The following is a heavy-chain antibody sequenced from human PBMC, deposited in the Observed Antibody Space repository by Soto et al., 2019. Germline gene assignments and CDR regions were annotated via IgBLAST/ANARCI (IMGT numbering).Heavy chain of an antibody. D-gene: IGHD6-13*01. Sequence: QVHLVQSGAEVKKPGSSVKVSCKAPGGTFSNHAINWVRQAPGQGLEWMGRIIPIFTTTNYAQKFQGRVTTTADEATITAYLELSSLKHYDTAGYYCAREVAADGTFREDVFDIWGQGTLVTVSS. J-gene: IGHJ3*02. CDR2: IIPIFTTT. V-gene: IGHV1-69*12. CDR1: GGTFSNHA. CDR3: AREVAADGTFREDVFDI.